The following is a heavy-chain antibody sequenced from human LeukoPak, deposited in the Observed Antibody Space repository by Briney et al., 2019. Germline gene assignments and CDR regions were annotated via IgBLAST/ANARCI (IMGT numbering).Heavy chain of an antibody. CDR1: GFTFNRCW. Sequence: PGGSLRLSCVVSGFTFNRCWMNWVRQAPGKGLEWVTCIFSRSESILYADSVKGRFTISRDNAKNSLYLQMDSLRAEDTAVYYCARDFLHSSTSRPFDYWGQGTLVTVSS. V-gene: IGHV3-21*01. D-gene: IGHD2-2*01. J-gene: IGHJ4*02. CDR3: ARDFLHSSTSRPFDY. CDR2: IFSRSESI.